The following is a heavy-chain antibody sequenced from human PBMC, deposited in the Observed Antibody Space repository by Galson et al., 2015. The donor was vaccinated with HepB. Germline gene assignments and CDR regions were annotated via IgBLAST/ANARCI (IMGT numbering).Heavy chain of an antibody. CDR3: ARDCGGGGNAAYYWFDP. Sequence: SVKVSCKASGYTFTSYAMHWVRQAPGQRLEWMGWINAGNGNTKYSQKFQGRVTITRDTSASTAYMELSSLRSEDTAVYYCARDCGGGGNAAYYWFDPWGQGTLVTVSS. D-gene: IGHD4-23*01. J-gene: IGHJ5*02. CDR2: INAGNGNT. CDR1: GYTFTSYA. V-gene: IGHV1-3*01.